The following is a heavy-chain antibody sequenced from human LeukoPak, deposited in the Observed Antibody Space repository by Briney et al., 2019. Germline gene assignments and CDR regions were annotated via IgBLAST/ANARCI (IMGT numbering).Heavy chain of an antibody. D-gene: IGHD5-18*01. CDR2: ISGSGGST. J-gene: IGHJ4*02. V-gene: IGHV3-23*01. CDR1: GFTFSSYA. Sequence: GGSLRLSCAASGFTFSSYAMSWVRQAPGKGLEWVSAISGSGGSTYYADSVKGRFTISRDNSKNTLYLQMNSLRGEDTAVYYCTTHRGYSYGYPDDYWGQGTLVTVSS. CDR3: TTHRGYSYGYPDDY.